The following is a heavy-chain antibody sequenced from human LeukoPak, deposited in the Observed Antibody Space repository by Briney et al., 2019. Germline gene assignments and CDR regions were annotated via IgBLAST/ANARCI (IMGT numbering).Heavy chain of an antibody. V-gene: IGHV4-59*01. CDR2: IYYSGNT. D-gene: IGHD3-22*01. J-gene: IGHJ4*02. CDR3: ARDTRDSSGYFDY. Sequence: SETLSLTCTVSGGSISSYYWSWIRQPPGKGLEWIGYIYYSGNTTYNPSLKSRVTISVDTSKNQFSLKLSSVTAADTAVYYCARDTRDSSGYFDYWGQGTLVTVSS. CDR1: GGSISSYY.